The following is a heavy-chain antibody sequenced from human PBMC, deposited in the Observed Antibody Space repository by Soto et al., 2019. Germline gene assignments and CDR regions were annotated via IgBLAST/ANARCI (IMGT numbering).Heavy chain of an antibody. CDR2: INAGNGNT. CDR1: GYTFTSYA. J-gene: IGHJ4*02. V-gene: IGHV1-3*01. D-gene: IGHD3-9*01. CDR3: ASEQHYDILTGYYNVE. Sequence: ALVKVSCKASGYTFTSYAMHWVRQAPGQRLEWMGWINAGNGNTKYSQKFQGRVTITRDTSASTAYMELSSLRSEDTAVYYCASEQHYDILTGYYNVEWGQGTLVTVSS.